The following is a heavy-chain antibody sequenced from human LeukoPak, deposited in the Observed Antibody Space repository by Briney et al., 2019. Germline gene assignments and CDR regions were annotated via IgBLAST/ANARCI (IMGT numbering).Heavy chain of an antibody. CDR1: GGSISSSSYY. CDR2: IYYSGST. D-gene: IGHD2-2*01. J-gene: IGHJ4*02. V-gene: IGHV4-39*01. CDR3: ARHLYCSSTSCFLYLFDY. Sequence: KPSETLSLTCTVSGGSISSSSYYWGWIRQPPGKGLEWIGSIYYSGSTYYIPSLKSRVTISVDTSKNQFSLKLSSVTAADTAVYYCARHLYCSSTSCFLYLFDYWGQGTLVTVSS.